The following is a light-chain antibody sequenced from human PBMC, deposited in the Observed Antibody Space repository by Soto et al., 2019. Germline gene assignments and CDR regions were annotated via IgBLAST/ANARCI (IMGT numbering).Light chain of an antibody. CDR2: EAS. CDR3: QQSYSTPIT. V-gene: IGKV1-39*01. Sequence: DIQMTQSPSSLSASVGDRVTITCRTSQSISNYLNWFQQKPGKAPKLLIYEASSLQSGVPSRFSGSGSGTDFTLTISSLQPEDFATYYCQQSYSTPITFGQGTRLEIK. J-gene: IGKJ5*01. CDR1: QSISNY.